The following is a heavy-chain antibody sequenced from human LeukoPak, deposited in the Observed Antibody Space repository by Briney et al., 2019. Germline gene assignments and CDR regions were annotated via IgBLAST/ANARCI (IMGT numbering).Heavy chain of an antibody. CDR2: INHSGST. Sequence: SETLSLTCTVSGGSFSGYYWSWIRQPPGKGLEWIGEINHSGSTNYNPSLKSRVTISVDTSKNQFSLKLSSVTAADTAVYYCARCPTRNSWFDPWGQGTLVTVSS. CDR3: ARCPTRNSWFDP. J-gene: IGHJ5*02. V-gene: IGHV4-34*01. CDR1: GGSFSGYY.